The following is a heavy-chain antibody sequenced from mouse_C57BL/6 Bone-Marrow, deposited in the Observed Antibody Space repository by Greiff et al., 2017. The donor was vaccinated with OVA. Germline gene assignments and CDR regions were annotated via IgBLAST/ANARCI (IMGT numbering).Heavy chain of an antibody. CDR2: IDPSDSYT. Sequence: QVQLQQPGAELVKPGASVKLSCKASGYTFTSYWMQWVKQRPGQGLEWIGEIDPSDSYTNYTQKFKGKATLTVDTSSSTAYMQLSSLTSEDSAVYYCGYGNYVGFAYWGQGTLVTVSA. D-gene: IGHD2-10*02. J-gene: IGHJ3*01. CDR1: GYTFTSYW. V-gene: IGHV1-50*01. CDR3: GYGNYVGFAY.